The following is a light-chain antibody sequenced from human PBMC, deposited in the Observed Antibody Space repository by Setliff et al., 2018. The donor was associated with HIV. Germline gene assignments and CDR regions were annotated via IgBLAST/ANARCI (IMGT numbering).Light chain of an antibody. CDR1: SSDVGGYNY. CDR2: DVS. J-gene: IGLJ1*01. Sequence: SALTQPRSVSGSPGQSVTISCTGTSSDVGGYNYVSWYQQRPGKAPKLIIYDVSKRPSGVPDRLSGSKSGSTASLTISGLQAEDEADYYCCSYAGSSTFPYVFGTGTKVTVL. V-gene: IGLV2-11*01. CDR3: CSYAGSSTFPYV.